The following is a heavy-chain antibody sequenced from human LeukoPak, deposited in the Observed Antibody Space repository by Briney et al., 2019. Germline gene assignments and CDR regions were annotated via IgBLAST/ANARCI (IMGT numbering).Heavy chain of an antibody. D-gene: IGHD3-10*01. Sequence: GGSLRLSCAASGFTFSSYGMHWVRQAPGKGLEWVAVISYDGSNKYYADSVKGRFTISRDNSKNTLYLQMNSLRAEDTAVYYCAKFGPPSYYYYYYGMDVWGQGTTVTVSS. J-gene: IGHJ6*02. V-gene: IGHV3-30*18. CDR2: ISYDGSNK. CDR3: AKFGPPSYYYYYYGMDV. CDR1: GFTFSSYG.